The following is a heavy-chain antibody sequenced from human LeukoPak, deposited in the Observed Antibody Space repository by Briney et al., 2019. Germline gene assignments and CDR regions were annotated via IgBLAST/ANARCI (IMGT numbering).Heavy chain of an antibody. CDR2: ISWNNSSI. Sequence: GGSLRLSCAASGFTFSSYAMHWVRQAPGKGLEWVSGISWNNSSIGYADSVKGRFTISRDNAKNSLYLQMNSLRAEDTALYYCAKDRMATSIYPDYWGQGTLVTVSS. D-gene: IGHD5-24*01. V-gene: IGHV3-9*01. CDR1: GFTFSSYA. J-gene: IGHJ4*02. CDR3: AKDRMATSIYPDY.